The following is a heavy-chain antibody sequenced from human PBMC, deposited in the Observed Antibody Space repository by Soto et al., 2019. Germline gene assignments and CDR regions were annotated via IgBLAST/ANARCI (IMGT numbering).Heavy chain of an antibody. CDR2: IYSNGGT. Sequence: QVQLQASGPGLVKPSDTLSLTCTVSGDSIGTYNWGWIRQPPGKRLEWIGYIYSNGGTSYNPALKSRVTISADTSTKQFSLRLCSVTAADTAVYYCVRQGIGALHGLVYVWGQGTTVTVSS. V-gene: IGHV4-59*08. CDR1: GDSIGTYN. D-gene: IGHD1-26*01. J-gene: IGHJ6*02. CDR3: VRQGIGALHGLVYV.